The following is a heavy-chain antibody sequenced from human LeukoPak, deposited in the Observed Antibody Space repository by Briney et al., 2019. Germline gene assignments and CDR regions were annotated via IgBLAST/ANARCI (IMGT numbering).Heavy chain of an antibody. J-gene: IGHJ5*02. D-gene: IGHD5-24*01. CDR1: GYSFTSYW. Sequence: HGESLKISCKGSGYSFTSYWIGWVRQMPGKGLEWMGIIYPGDSDTRYSPSFQGQVTISADKSISTAYLQWSSLKASDTAMYYCARAPRAAEMATIEFDPWGQGTLVTVSS. V-gene: IGHV5-51*01. CDR3: ARAPRAAEMATIEFDP. CDR2: IYPGDSDT.